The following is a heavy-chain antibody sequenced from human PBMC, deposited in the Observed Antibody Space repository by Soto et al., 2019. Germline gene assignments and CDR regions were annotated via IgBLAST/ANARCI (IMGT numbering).Heavy chain of an antibody. V-gene: IGHV4-39*01. J-gene: IGHJ4*02. CDR3: ARLQGGVCSSTSCYGDVLDY. CDR2: IYYSGST. Sequence: QLQLQESGPGLVKPSETLSLTCTVSGGSISSSSYYWGWIRQPPGKGLEWIGSIYYSGSTYYNPSLKSRVTISVDTSKNQFSLKLSSVTAADTAVYYCARLQGGVCSSTSCYGDVLDYWGQGTLVTVSS. D-gene: IGHD2-2*01. CDR1: GGSISSSSYY.